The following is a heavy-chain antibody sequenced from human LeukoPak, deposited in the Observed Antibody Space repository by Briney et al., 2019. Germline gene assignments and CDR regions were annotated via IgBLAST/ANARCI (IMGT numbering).Heavy chain of an antibody. Sequence: ASVKVSCKASGYTFTGYYMHWVRQAPGQGLEWMGWINPNSGGTNYVQRFQGRVTMTRDTSISTAYMELSRLRSDDTAVYYCARVGAEYQLLGFIDYWGQGTLVTVSS. CDR2: INPNSGGT. V-gene: IGHV1-2*02. D-gene: IGHD2-2*01. CDR3: ARVGAEYQLLGFIDY. J-gene: IGHJ4*02. CDR1: GYTFTGYY.